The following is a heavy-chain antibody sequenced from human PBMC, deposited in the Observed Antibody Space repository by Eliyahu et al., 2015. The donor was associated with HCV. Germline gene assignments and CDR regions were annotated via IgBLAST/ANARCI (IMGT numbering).Heavy chain of an antibody. CDR2: ISSSSSYI. D-gene: IGHD1-26*01. CDR1: GFTFSSYS. Sequence: EVQLVESGGGLVKPGGSLRLSCAASGFTFSSYSMNWVRQAPGKGLEWVSSISSSSSYIYYADSVKGRFTISRDNAKNSLYLQMNSLRAEDTAVYYCARDGWESQWELPLEYWGQGTLVTVSS. J-gene: IGHJ4*02. V-gene: IGHV3-21*01. CDR3: ARDGWESQWELPLEY.